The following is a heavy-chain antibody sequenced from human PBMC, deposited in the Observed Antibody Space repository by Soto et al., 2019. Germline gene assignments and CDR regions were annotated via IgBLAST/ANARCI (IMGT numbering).Heavy chain of an antibody. CDR3: ARLVDGFAFDV. D-gene: IGHD3-10*01. J-gene: IGHJ3*01. CDR2: IYYSGST. V-gene: IGHV4-39*01. CDR1: GGSISSSSYY. Sequence: SETLSLTCTVSGGSISSSSYYWGWIRQPPGKGLEWIGSIYYSGSTYYNPSLKSRVTISVDTSKNQFSLKLSSVTAADTAVYYCARLVDGFAFDVWGQGTMVTVSS.